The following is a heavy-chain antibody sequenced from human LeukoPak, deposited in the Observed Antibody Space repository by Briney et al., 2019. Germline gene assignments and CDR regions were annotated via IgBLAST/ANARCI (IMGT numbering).Heavy chain of an antibody. CDR2: ISSSGSTI. CDR1: GFTFSDYY. D-gene: IGHD2-15*01. J-gene: IGHJ4*02. V-gene: IGHV3-11*01. Sequence: GGSLRLSCAASGFTFSDYYMSWIRQAPGKGLEWVSYISSSGSTIYYADSVKGRFTISRDNAKNSLYLQMNSLRAEDTAVYYCARRLGYCSGGSCYRDTPLDYWGQGTLVTVSS. CDR3: ARRLGYCSGGSCYRDTPLDY.